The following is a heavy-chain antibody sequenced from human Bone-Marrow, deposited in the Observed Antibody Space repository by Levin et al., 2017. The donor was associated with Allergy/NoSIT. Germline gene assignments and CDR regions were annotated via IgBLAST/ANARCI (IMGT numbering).Heavy chain of an antibody. V-gene: IGHV4-34*01. CDR2: VNHRGSI. D-gene: IGHD1-14*01. Sequence: SQTLSLTCSVSGGSFNTYYWNWVRQPPGKGLEWIGEVNHRGSINYNPSLKSRVTISVDTPNKQIPLKLTSVTAADTAISYCARDVAPASGYDLDYWGQGTLVTVSS. J-gene: IGHJ4*02. CDR1: GGSFNTYY. CDR3: ARDVAPASGYDLDY.